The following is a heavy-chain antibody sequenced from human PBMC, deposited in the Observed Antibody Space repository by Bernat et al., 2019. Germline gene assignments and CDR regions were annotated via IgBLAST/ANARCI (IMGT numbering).Heavy chain of an antibody. CDR1: GFTFSSYG. CDR2: IRYDGSNK. D-gene: IGHD1-26*01. V-gene: IGHV3-30*02. Sequence: QVQLVESGGGVVQPGGSLRLSCAASGFTFSSYGMHWVRQAPGKGLEWVAFIRYDGSNKYYADSVKGRFTISRDNSKNSLYLQMNSLRAEDTAVYYCARDRVQRGGSYSADAFDIWGQGTMVTVSS. CDR3: ARDRVQRGGSYSADAFDI. J-gene: IGHJ3*02.